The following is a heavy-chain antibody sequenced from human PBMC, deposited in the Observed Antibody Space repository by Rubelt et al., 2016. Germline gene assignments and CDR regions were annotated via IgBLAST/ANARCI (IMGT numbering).Heavy chain of an antibody. CDR2: IYYGGST. D-gene: IGHD3-10*01. V-gene: IGHV4-59*02. CDR3: ARGNYYYGMDV. CDR1: VSSYY. J-gene: IGHJ6*02. Sequence: VSSYYLTWIRQPPGKGLEYIGYIYYGGSTNYNPSLKSRVTISVDTSKNQFSLKLSSVTAADTAVYYCARGNYYYGMDVWGQGTTVTVSS.